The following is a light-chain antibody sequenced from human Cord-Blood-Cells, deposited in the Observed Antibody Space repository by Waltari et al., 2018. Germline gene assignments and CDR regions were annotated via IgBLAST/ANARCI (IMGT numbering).Light chain of an antibody. J-gene: IGKJ1*01. CDR2: KVS. CDR1: RRPVYSDGNTC. Sequence: VVAAQTTLSLTLNLGHPASISCSSPRRPVYSDGNTCSNWFQQRPGQSPRRLIYKVSNRDSGVPGRFSGSGSGTDFTLKISRVEAEDVGVYYCMQGTHWPLVRGTFGQGTKVEIK. V-gene: IGKV2-30*01. CDR3: MQGTHWPLVRGT.